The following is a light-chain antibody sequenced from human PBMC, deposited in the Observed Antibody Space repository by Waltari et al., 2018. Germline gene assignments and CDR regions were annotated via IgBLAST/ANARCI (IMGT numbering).Light chain of an antibody. Sequence: EIVLTQSPGTVPLSPGERATFSRGASQSVSTHLDWSQQKPGKAPRLLIYHASTRATGIPDRFSGSGSVTDFSLTISRLEPEDFAMYYCHQYVESPATFGQGTKVEIK. CDR3: HQYVESPAT. V-gene: IGKV3D-20*01. CDR1: QSVSTH. CDR2: HAS. J-gene: IGKJ1*01.